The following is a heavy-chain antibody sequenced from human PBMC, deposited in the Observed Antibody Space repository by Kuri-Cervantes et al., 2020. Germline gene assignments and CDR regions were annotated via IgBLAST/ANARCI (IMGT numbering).Heavy chain of an antibody. D-gene: IGHD1-14*01. CDR2: ISYDGSNE. CDR1: GFTFSTYG. Sequence: GESLKISCAGSGFTFSTYGTHWVRQAPGKGLEWVAVISYDGSNEYYADSVKGRFTISRDNAKNSLYLQMDSLRAEDTAVYYCARVYGTLDYWGQGTLVTVSS. V-gene: IGHV3-30-3*01. CDR3: ARVYGTLDY. J-gene: IGHJ4*02.